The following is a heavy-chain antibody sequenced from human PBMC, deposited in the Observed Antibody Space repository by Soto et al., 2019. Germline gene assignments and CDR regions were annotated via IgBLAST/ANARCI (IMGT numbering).Heavy chain of an antibody. CDR3: ARMNLWYPVDY. CDR1: GYTFTSYG. CDR2: ISAYNGNT. J-gene: IGHJ4*02. Sequence: QVQLVQSGAEVKKPGASVKVSCKASGYTFTSYGISWVRQAPGQGLEWMGWISAYNGNTNYAQKLQGRVTMTTDTSTGTGYMELRSLRSDDTAVYLCARMNLWYPVDYWGQGTLVTVSS. D-gene: IGHD3-10*01. V-gene: IGHV1-18*01.